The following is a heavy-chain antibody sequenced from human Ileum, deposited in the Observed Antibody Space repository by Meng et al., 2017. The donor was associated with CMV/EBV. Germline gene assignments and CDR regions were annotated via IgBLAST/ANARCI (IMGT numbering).Heavy chain of an antibody. CDR2: IYYSGST. Sequence: SETLSLTCTVSGGSISSSSYYWGWIRQPPGKGLEWIGSIYYSGSTYYNPSLKSRVTISVDTSKNQFSLKLSSVTAADTAVYCCARDPLPYSTNGVCSTFYYYYGMDVWGQGTTVTVSS. CDR1: GGSISSSSYY. CDR3: ARDPLPYSTNGVCSTFYYYYGMDV. J-gene: IGHJ6*02. V-gene: IGHV4-39*07. D-gene: IGHD2-8*01.